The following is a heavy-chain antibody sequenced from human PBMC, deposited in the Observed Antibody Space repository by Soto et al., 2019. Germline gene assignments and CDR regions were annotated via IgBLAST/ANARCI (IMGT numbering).Heavy chain of an antibody. D-gene: IGHD6-19*01. CDR1: GGSISSYY. CDR3: ARAAYSSGWLDY. Sequence: SETLSLTCTVSGGSISSYYWSWIRQPPGKGLEWIGYIYYSGSTNYNPSLKSRVTISVDTSKNQFSLKLSSGTAADTAVYYCARAAYSSGWLDYWGQGTLVTVSS. V-gene: IGHV4-59*01. CDR2: IYYSGST. J-gene: IGHJ4*02.